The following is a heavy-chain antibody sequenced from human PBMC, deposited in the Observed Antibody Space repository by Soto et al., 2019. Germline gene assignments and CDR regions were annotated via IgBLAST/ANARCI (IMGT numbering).Heavy chain of an antibody. V-gene: IGHV4-59*08. CDR3: ARASRYDFWSGYHYYYYMDV. D-gene: IGHD3-3*01. J-gene: IGHJ6*03. CDR1: GGSISSYY. CDR2: IYYSGST. Sequence: SETLSLTCTVSGGSISSYYWSWIRQPPGKGLEWIGYIYYSGSTNYNPSLKSRVTISVDTSKNQFSLKLSSVTAADTAVYYCARASRYDFWSGYHYYYYMDVWGKGTTVTVSS.